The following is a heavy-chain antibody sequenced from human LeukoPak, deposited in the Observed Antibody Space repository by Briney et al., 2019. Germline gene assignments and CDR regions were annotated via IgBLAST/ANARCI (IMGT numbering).Heavy chain of an antibody. CDR2: IIPIFGTA. D-gene: IGHD3-22*01. CDR1: GGTFSSYA. V-gene: IGHV1-69*01. J-gene: IGHJ4*02. Sequence: ASVKVSCKASGGTFSSYAISWVRQAPGQGLEWMGGIIPIFGTANYAQKFQGRVTITADESTSTAYMELSSLRSEDTAVYYCARAFPNYDSSGYYYYYFDYWGQGTLVTVSS. CDR3: ARAFPNYDSSGYYYYYFDY.